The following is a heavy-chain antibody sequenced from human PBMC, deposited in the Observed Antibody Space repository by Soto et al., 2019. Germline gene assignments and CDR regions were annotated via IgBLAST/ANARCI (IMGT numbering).Heavy chain of an antibody. CDR3: ARVSPYRRVATDRRAFDI. CDR1: GGSFSGYY. J-gene: IGHJ3*02. CDR2: ITHSGST. Sequence: QVQLQQWGAGLLKPSETLSLTCAVYGGSFSGYYWSWIRQPPGKGLEWIGEITHSGSTNYNPSLKRRVTRSVDASKNQFSLKLSSVTAADTAVYYCARVSPYRRVATDRRAFDIWGQGTMVTVSS. V-gene: IGHV4-34*01. D-gene: IGHD3-3*01.